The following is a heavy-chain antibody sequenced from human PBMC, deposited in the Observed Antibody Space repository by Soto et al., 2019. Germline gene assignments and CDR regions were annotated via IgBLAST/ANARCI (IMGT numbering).Heavy chain of an antibody. CDR2: ISAYNGNT. V-gene: IGHV1-18*01. Sequence: QVQLVQSRAEVKKPGASVKVSCKASGYTFTNYGINWVRQAPGQGLEWMGWISAYNGNTNYARKFQGRVTMTTDTATSTADMELRSLRSDDRAVYFCLRAAGGITSPFDYWGQGTLVTVSS. D-gene: IGHD3-16*01. CDR3: LRAAGGITSPFDY. CDR1: GYTFTNYG. J-gene: IGHJ4*02.